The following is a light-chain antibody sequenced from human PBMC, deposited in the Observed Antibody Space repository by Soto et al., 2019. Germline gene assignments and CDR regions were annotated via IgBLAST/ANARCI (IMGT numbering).Light chain of an antibody. Sequence: DIQLTQSPSFLSASVGDRVTITCRASQGISSYLAWYQQKPGKAPKLLIYAASTMQSGVPSRFSGSGSGTEFTLTICSLQPEDFATYCCQQLNSYPLTFGGGPKVEIK. V-gene: IGKV1-9*01. CDR2: AAS. CDR1: QGISSY. J-gene: IGKJ4*01. CDR3: QQLNSYPLT.